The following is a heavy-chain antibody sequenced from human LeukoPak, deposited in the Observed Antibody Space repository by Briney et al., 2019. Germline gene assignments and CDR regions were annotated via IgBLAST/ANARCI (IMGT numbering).Heavy chain of an antibody. CDR2: MYYSGST. J-gene: IGHJ5*02. D-gene: IGHD6-25*01. Sequence: SETLSLTCTVSGGSITSYYWSWIRQPPRKGLEWIGYMYYSGSTNYNPSLKSRVTISVDTSKNQFSLKLNSVTAADTAVYYCARERQSNWFDPWGQGTLVTVS. CDR3: ARERQSNWFDP. V-gene: IGHV4-59*01. CDR1: GGSITSYY.